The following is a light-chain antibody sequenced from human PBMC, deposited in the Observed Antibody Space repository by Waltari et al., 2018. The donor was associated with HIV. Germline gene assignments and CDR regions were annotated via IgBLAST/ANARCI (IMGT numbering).Light chain of an antibody. CDR3: AAWDDSLKGYV. J-gene: IGLJ1*01. Sequence: QSVLTQPPSESGTPGQRVTISCSGSSSNIGSNSVNWYQQLPGTAPKVLMFNNNQRPSGVPDRFSGSKSGTSASLAISGLQPDDEADYYCAAWDDSLKGYVFGTGTGVTIL. V-gene: IGLV1-44*01. CDR1: SSNIGSNS. CDR2: NNN.